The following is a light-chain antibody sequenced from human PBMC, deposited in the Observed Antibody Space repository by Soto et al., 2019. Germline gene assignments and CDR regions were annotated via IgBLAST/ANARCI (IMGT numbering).Light chain of an antibody. CDR3: QQYYHWPWT. Sequence: EIVMTESPATLSVSPGERVNLSCRASQSVSWNLAWYQHIPGQVHRLLIYGASTGATGTPARFSGNVAATDVNLTISSLQPEDVSLYDGQQYYHWPWTFGQGTKVDIK. CDR1: QSVSWN. CDR2: GAS. J-gene: IGKJ1*01. V-gene: IGKV3-15*01.